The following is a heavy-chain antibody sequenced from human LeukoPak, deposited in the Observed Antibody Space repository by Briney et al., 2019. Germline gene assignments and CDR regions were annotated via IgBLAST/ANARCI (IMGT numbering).Heavy chain of an antibody. V-gene: IGHV3-74*01. J-gene: IGHJ5*02. Sequence: QPGGSLRLSCAASGFTFSSYGMHWVRHAPGKGLVWVSRIYNDGSRTSYADSVKGRFTISRDNAKNSLYLQMNSLRAEDTAVYYCARIQVDRGVIITPRLDPWGQGTLVIVSS. CDR2: IYNDGSRT. CDR1: GFTFSSYG. D-gene: IGHD3-10*01. CDR3: ARIQVDRGVIITPRLDP.